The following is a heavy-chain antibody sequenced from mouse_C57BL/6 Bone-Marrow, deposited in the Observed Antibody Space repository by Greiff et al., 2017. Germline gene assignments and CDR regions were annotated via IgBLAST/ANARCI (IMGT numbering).Heavy chain of an antibody. J-gene: IGHJ2*01. CDR1: GYAFSSSW. CDR3: ASRTGYFDY. Sequence: QVQLKESGPELVKPGASVKISCKASGYAFSSSWMNWVKQRPGKGLEWIGRIYPGDGDTNYNGKFKGKATLTADKSSSTAYMQLSSLTSEDSAVYFCASRTGYFDYWGQGTTLTVSS. D-gene: IGHD4-1*01. CDR2: IYPGDGDT. V-gene: IGHV1-82*01.